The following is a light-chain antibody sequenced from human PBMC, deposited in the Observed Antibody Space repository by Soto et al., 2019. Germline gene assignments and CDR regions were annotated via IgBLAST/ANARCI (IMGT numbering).Light chain of an antibody. J-gene: IGKJ1*01. CDR1: QSVNSN. CDR3: QQSNNWPKT. Sequence: EIVMTQSPATLSVYTGETATLSCRASQSVNSNLAWYQQKPGQAPRLLISDASTRAAGLPARFSGSGSGTEFTLTISSLQSEDFAVYFCQQSNNWPKTFGQGTKVDIK. CDR2: DAS. V-gene: IGKV3-15*01.